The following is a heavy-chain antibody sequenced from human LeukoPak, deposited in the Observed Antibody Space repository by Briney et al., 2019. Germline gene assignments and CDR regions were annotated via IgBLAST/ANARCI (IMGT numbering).Heavy chain of an antibody. CDR3: AREGDSRWGELSP. Sequence: GGSLRLSCAASGFTFSTYAIHWVCQAPGKGLEWVAVIWYDGSEQYYADSVKGRFIISRDNSKSTSDLQMNSLRAEDTAVYYCAREGDSRWGELSPWGQGTLVTVSA. CDR2: IWYDGSEQ. CDR1: GFTFSTYA. V-gene: IGHV3-33*01. J-gene: IGHJ1*01. D-gene: IGHD3-16*02.